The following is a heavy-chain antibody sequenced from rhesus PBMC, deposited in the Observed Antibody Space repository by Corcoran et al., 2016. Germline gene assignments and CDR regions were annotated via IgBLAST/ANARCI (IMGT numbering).Heavy chain of an antibody. D-gene: IGHD6-25*01. Sequence: EVQLVESGGGLAKPGGSLRLSCAASGFTFSSYWMNWVRQTPGKGLEWITAINSGGGKNDYANSVKGRFTISRDDSKNTLSLQMNSLGAEDTAVYYCAKGARSGSWKGYFDYWGQGVLVTVSS. CDR3: AKGARSGSWKGYFDY. CDR1: GFTFSSYW. V-gene: IGHV3S42*01. J-gene: IGHJ4*01. CDR2: INSGGGKN.